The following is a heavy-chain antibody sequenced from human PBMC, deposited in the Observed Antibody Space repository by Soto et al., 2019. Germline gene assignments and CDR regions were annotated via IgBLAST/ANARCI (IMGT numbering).Heavy chain of an antibody. CDR2: IYHSGNT. Sequence: QVQLQESGSGLVKPSQTLSLTCGVSGGSVTSGDYSWSWIRQPPGKGLEWLGYIYHSGNTVYNPSLKSRGTISMDRSKNQFSLKLTSVTAADTAVYYCACDYRSGSYRFDFWGQGFLVTVSS. CDR1: GGSVTSGDYS. V-gene: IGHV4-30-2*01. J-gene: IGHJ4*02. CDR3: ACDYRSGSYRFDF. D-gene: IGHD3-10*01.